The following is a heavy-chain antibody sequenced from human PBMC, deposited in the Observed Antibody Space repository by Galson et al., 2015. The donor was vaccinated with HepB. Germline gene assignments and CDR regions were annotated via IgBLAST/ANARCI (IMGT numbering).Heavy chain of an antibody. V-gene: IGHV3-21*01. J-gene: IGHJ3*02. Sequence: SLRLSCAASGFTFSSYSMNWVRQAPGKGLEWVSSISSSSSYIYYADSVKGRFTISRDNAKNSPYLQMNSLRAEDTAVYYCARDVTTGDAFDIWGQGTMVTVSS. CDR2: ISSSSSYI. CDR3: ARDVTTGDAFDI. CDR1: GFTFSSYS. D-gene: IGHD3-22*01.